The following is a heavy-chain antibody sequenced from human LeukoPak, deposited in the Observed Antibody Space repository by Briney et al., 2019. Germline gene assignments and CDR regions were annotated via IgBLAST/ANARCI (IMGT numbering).Heavy chain of an antibody. Sequence: SETLSLTCTVSGGSISSGSYYWSWIRQPAGKGLEWIGRIYTSGSTNYNPSLKSRVTISVDTSKNQFSLKLSSVTAADTAVYYCAREIQTGEDYGMDVWGQGTTVTVSS. D-gene: IGHD3-10*01. CDR2: IYTSGST. CDR3: AREIQTGEDYGMDV. V-gene: IGHV4-61*02. CDR1: GGSISSGSYY. J-gene: IGHJ6*02.